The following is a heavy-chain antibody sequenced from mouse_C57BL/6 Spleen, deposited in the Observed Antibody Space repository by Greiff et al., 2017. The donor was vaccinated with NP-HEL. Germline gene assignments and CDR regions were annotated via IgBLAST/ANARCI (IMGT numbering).Heavy chain of an antibody. CDR2: IHPNSGST. V-gene: IGHV1-64*01. D-gene: IGHD2-4*01. Sequence: VQLQQPGAELVKPGASVKLSCKASGYTFTSYWMHWVKQRPGQGLEWIGMIHPNSGSTNYNEKFKSKATLTVDKSSSTAYMQLSSLTSEDSAVYYCARGYYDYDWFAYWGQGTLVTVSA. CDR3: ARGYYDYDWFAY. CDR1: GYTFTSYW. J-gene: IGHJ3*01.